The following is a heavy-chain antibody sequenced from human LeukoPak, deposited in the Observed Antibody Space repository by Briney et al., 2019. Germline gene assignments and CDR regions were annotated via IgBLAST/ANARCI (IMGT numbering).Heavy chain of an antibody. CDR1: GGALSSSK. CDR3: AQDPAGVVIN. J-gene: IGHJ4*02. Sequence: ETLSLTCTVSGGALSSSKFYWGWVRQPPGKGLEWVSSISSSSSYIYYADSVKGRFTISRDNAKNSLYLQMNSLRAEDTAMYYCAQDPAGVVINWGQGSLVTVSS. V-gene: IGHV3-21*04. CDR2: ISSSSSYI. D-gene: IGHD3-3*01.